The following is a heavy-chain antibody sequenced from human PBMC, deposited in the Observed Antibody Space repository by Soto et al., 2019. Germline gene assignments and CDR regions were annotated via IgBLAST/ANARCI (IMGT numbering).Heavy chain of an antibody. CDR2: IKSKTDGGTT. Sequence: PGGSLRLSCAASGFTFSNAWMSWVRQAPGKGLEWVGRIKSKTDGGTTDYAAPVKGRFTISRDDSKNTLYLQMNSLKTEDTAVYYCTTDVGYCSSTSCYDAFEIWGQGTMVTVSS. CDR3: TTDVGYCSSTSCYDAFEI. D-gene: IGHD2-2*01. V-gene: IGHV3-15*01. J-gene: IGHJ3*02. CDR1: GFTFSNAW.